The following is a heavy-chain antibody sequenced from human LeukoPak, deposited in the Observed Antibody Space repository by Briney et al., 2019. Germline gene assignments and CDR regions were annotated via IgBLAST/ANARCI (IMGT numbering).Heavy chain of an antibody. D-gene: IGHD5-24*01. CDR1: GGTFSSYA. J-gene: IGHJ4*02. Sequence: SVKVSCKASGGTFSSYAISWVRQAPGQGLEWMGGIIPIFGTANYAQKFQGRVTITTDESTNTAYMELSSLRSEDTAVYYCAREVPENGYNTYFDYWGQGTLVTVSS. CDR3: AREVPENGYNTYFDY. CDR2: IIPIFGTA. V-gene: IGHV1-69*05.